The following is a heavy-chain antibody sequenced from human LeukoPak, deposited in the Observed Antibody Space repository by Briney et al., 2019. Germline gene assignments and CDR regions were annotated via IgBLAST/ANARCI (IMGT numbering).Heavy chain of an antibody. CDR3: ARIGNNVGYYYYYFMDV. J-gene: IGHJ6*03. D-gene: IGHD2-8*01. CDR1: GGSFSDYY. V-gene: IGHV4-34*01. Sequence: PSETLSLTCAISGGSFSDYYWSWIRQPPGKGLEWIGEINHSGSTNYTPSLKTRVTISVDTSKNHFSLKLSSVTAADTAVYYCARIGNNVGYYYYYFMDVWGKGTTVTVSS. CDR2: INHSGST.